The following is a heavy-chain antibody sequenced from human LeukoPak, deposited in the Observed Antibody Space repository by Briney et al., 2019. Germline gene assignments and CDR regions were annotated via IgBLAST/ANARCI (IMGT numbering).Heavy chain of an antibody. V-gene: IGHV4-31*03. CDR2: IYYSGST. J-gene: IGHJ6*02. CDR1: GGSISSGGYY. CDR3: ARVVVVLAAIISYGMDV. D-gene: IGHD2-2*01. Sequence: SETLSLTCTVSGGSISSGGYYWSWIRQHPGKGLEWIGYIYYSGSTYYNPSLKSRVTISVDTSKNQFSLKLSSVTAADTAVYYCARVVVVLAAIISYGMDVWGQGTTVTVSS.